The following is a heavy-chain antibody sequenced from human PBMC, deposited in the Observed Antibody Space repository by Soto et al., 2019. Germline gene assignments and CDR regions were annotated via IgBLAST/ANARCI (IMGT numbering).Heavy chain of an antibody. CDR1: GGSISSGDYY. Sequence: SETLSLTCTVSGGSISSGDYYWSWIRQPPGKGLEWIGYIYYSGSTYYNPSLKSRVTISVDTSKNQFSLKLSSVTATDTAVYYCASYYDSSGTAYYFDYWGQGTLVTVSS. V-gene: IGHV4-30-4*01. D-gene: IGHD3-22*01. CDR2: IYYSGST. CDR3: ASYYDSSGTAYYFDY. J-gene: IGHJ4*02.